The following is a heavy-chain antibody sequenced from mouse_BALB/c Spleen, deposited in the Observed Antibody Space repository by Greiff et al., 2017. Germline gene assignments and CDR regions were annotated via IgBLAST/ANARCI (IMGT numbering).Heavy chain of an antibody. CDR2: IDPFNGGT. CDR1: GYSFTSYY. CDR3: ARGEAYYGNYDAMDY. V-gene: IGHV1S135*01. D-gene: IGHD2-1*01. Sequence: VQLQQSGPELMKPGASVKISCKASGYSFTSYYMHWVKQSHGKSLEWIGYIDPFNGGTSYNQKFKGKATLTVDKSSSTAYMHLSSLTSEDSAVYYCARGEAYYGNYDAMDYWGQGTSVTVSS. J-gene: IGHJ4*01.